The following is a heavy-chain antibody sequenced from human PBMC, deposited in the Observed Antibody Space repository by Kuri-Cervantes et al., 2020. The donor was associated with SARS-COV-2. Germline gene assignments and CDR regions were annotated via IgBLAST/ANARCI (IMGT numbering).Heavy chain of an antibody. CDR2: ISGSGSYI. Sequence: GESLKISCAASGFSLSRYTMNWVRQSPGKALEWVSSISGSGSYIYYADSVKGRFTISKESGENSLSLHMNSLRGDDTAVYYCARVAGEGPIYYYYMDVWGKGTTVTVSS. CDR3: ARVAGEGPIYYYYMDV. CDR1: GFSLSRYT. J-gene: IGHJ6*03. V-gene: IGHV3-21*01. D-gene: IGHD2-21*01.